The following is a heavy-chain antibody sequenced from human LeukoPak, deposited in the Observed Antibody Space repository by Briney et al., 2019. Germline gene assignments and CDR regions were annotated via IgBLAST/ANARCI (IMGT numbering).Heavy chain of an antibody. CDR3: ARVGRELTIDY. D-gene: IGHD1-26*01. V-gene: IGHV3-74*01. Sequence: PGGSLRLSCAASGFTFSSYWMHWARQAPGKGLVWVSRINSDGSSTSYADSVKGRFTISRDNVKNTLYLQMNSLRAEDTAVYYCARVGRELTIDYWGQGTLVTVSS. CDR2: INSDGSST. CDR1: GFTFSSYW. J-gene: IGHJ4*02.